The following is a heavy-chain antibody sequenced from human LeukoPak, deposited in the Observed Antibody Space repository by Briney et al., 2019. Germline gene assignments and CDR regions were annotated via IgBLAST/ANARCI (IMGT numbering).Heavy chain of an antibody. CDR2: IYYSGST. V-gene: IGHV4-30-4*01. Sequence: SETLSLTCTVSGGSISSGDYYWSWIRQPPGTGLEWIGYIYYSGSTYYNPSLKSRVTISVDTSKNQFSLKLSSVTAADTAVYYCARGTLSYTVTTWGLIDYWGQGTLVTVSS. J-gene: IGHJ4*02. D-gene: IGHD4-17*01. CDR3: ARGTLSYTVTTWGLIDY. CDR1: GGSISSGDYY.